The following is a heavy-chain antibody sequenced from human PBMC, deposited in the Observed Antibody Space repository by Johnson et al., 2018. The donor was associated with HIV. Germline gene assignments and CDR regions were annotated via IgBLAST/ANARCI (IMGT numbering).Heavy chain of an antibody. CDR2: VYSGGTT. V-gene: IGHV3-66*02. CDR3: TRRSPYDAFDI. Sequence: SWVRQAPGKGLESVSVVYSGGTTHYADSVKGRSTISRDNSKNTLYLQMNSLRAEDTAVYYCTRRSPYDAFDIWGQGTMVTVSS. J-gene: IGHJ3*02.